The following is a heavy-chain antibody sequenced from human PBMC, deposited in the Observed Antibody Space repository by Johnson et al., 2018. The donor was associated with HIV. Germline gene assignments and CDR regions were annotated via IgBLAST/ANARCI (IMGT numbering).Heavy chain of an antibody. CDR3: ARGTYYYDSSATPKAFDI. V-gene: IGHV3-23*04. D-gene: IGHD3-22*01. CDR2: ISGNGVST. Sequence: VQLVESGGGVVQPGGSLRLSCAASGFTFSSYAMSWVRQAPGKGLEWVSAISGNGVSTYYADSVKGRFTISRENAKNSLYLQMNSLRAGDTAVYYCARGTYYYDSSATPKAFDIWGQGTMVTVSS. J-gene: IGHJ3*02. CDR1: GFTFSSYA.